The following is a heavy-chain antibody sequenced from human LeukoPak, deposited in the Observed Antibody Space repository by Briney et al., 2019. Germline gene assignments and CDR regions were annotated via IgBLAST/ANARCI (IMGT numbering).Heavy chain of an antibody. CDR3: ATVLGDYGDMGLNWFDP. Sequence: ASVKVSCKASGYTFTGYYMHWVRQAPGQGLEWMGWINPNSGGTNYAQKFQGWVTMTRDTSISTAYMELSRLRSEDTAVYYCATVLGDYGDMGLNWFDPWGQGTLVTVSS. CDR2: INPNSGGT. V-gene: IGHV1-2*04. CDR1: GYTFTGYY. D-gene: IGHD4-17*01. J-gene: IGHJ5*02.